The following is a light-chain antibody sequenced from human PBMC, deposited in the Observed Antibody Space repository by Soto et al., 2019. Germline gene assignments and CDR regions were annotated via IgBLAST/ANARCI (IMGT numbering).Light chain of an antibody. CDR2: GAS. CDR1: QSVSSSY. J-gene: IGKJ1*01. CDR3: QQYRSSPGT. Sequence: EIELTQSPGTLSLSPGERATLSCRASQSVSSSYLAWYQQKPGQAPRLLIYGASSRATGIPDRFSGSGSGTDITLTINRLEPEDFAVYYCQQYRSSPGTFGQGTKVEIK. V-gene: IGKV3-20*01.